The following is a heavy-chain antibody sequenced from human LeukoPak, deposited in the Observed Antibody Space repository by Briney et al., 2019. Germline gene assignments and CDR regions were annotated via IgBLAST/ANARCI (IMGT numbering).Heavy chain of an antibody. CDR2: IIPIFGIA. Sequence: SVKVTCKASGGTFTSYAISWVRQAPGQGLERMGGIIPIFGIANNAQKFQGRVTITADKSTSTAYMELSSLRSEDTAVYYCARAAVAGTAYPGFDHLGYWGQGTLVTVSS. D-gene: IGHD6-19*01. V-gene: IGHV1-69*10. CDR3: ARAAVAGTAYPGFDHLGY. J-gene: IGHJ4*02. CDR1: GGTFTSYA.